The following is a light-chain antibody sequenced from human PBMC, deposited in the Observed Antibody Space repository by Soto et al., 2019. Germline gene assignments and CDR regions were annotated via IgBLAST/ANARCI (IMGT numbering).Light chain of an antibody. CDR1: QTVTGDY. J-gene: IGKJ4*01. CDR2: EAS. V-gene: IGKV3-20*01. CDR3: RQYSRSIS. Sequence: DIVLTQSPGTLSVSPRGRVSVSCRARQTVTGDYLAWYQQKPGQAPRLLIYEASLRATGIPDRFRGSGSDTDFTLTISGVEAEVSGIYYFRQYSRSISFGGGTKVHIK.